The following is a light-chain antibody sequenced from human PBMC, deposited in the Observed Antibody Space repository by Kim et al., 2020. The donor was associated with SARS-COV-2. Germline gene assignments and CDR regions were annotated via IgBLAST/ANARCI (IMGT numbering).Light chain of an antibody. J-gene: IGLJ3*02. V-gene: IGLV3-21*04. CDR2: YDS. CDR3: QVWDSSPL. Sequence: SYELTQPPSVSVAPGKTARITCGGNNIGSKSVHWYQQKPGQAPVLVIYYDSDRPSGIPERFSGSNSGNTATLTISRVEAGDEADYYCQVWDSSPLFGGGT. CDR1: NIGSKS.